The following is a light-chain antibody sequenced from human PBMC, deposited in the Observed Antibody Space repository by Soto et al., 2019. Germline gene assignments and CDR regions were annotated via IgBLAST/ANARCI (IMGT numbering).Light chain of an antibody. J-gene: IGKJ1*01. CDR1: QSVTNNY. CDR3: QQNAYSPRT. Sequence: EIVLTQSPGTLSLSPGERATLSCRASQSVTNNYLAWYQQKPGQAPRLIIYDTSRRASGIPDRFSGSGSGTDFTLTITRLQPEDFAMYYCQQNAYSPRTFGQGTKVEI. CDR2: DTS. V-gene: IGKV3-20*01.